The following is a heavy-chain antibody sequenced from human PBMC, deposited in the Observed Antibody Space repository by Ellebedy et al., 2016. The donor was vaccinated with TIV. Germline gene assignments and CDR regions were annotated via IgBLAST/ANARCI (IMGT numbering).Heavy chain of an antibody. CDR3: TKDSGFVAALGTGY. CDR1: GLTFSSYA. Sequence: PGGSLRLSCAASGLTFSSYAMSWVRQAPGKGLEWVSGISGFEQTTHYADPVEGRFAIPRDNSKKTLYLQMNSLRVEDTAVYYCTKDSGFVAALGTGYWGPGTLVTVSS. V-gene: IGHV3-23*01. D-gene: IGHD6-13*01. CDR2: ISGFEQTT. J-gene: IGHJ4*02.